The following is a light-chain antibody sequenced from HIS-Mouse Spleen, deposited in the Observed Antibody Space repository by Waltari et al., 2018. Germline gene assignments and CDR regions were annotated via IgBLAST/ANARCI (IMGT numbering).Light chain of an antibody. CDR1: NIGSKR. V-gene: IGLV3-21*03. CDR3: QVWDSSSDHPGV. CDR2: DDR. J-gene: IGLJ2*01. Sequence: SYVLTQPPSVSVAPGKTARITCGGNNIGSKRVHWDQQKPGQAPVLVVYDDRDRPSGIPERFSGSNSGNTATLTISRVEAGDEADYYCQVWDSSSDHPGVFGGGTKLTVL.